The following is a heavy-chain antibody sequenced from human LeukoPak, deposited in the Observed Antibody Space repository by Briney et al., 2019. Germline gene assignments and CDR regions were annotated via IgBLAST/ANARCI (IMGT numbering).Heavy chain of an antibody. D-gene: IGHD4-23*01. CDR2: IYHIGRT. Sequence: SETLSLTCSVSGYSISSDYYWGWIRQPPGKGLEWIETIYHIGRTYYNPSLKSRVTISVDTSKNQFSLKLTSVTAADTAEYYCARVFGGNSGGAYFDLWGQGIQVTVAS. CDR1: GYSISSDYY. J-gene: IGHJ4*02. V-gene: IGHV4-38-2*02. CDR3: ARVFGGNSGGAYFDL.